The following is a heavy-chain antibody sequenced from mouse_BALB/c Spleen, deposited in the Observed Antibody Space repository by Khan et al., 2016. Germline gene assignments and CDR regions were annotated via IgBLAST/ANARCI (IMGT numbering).Heavy chain of an antibody. CDR1: GFDFSRYW. CDR2: INPDSSTI. Sequence: EVKLLESGGGLVQPGGSLKLSCAASGFDFSRYWMSWVRQAPGKGLEWIGEINPDSSTINYTPSLKDKFIISRDNAKNTLYLQMSKVRSEDTALYYGVRRAFGYYGAWFVYWGQGTLVTVSA. J-gene: IGHJ3*01. CDR3: VRRAFGYYGAWFVY. V-gene: IGHV4-1*02. D-gene: IGHD1-2*01.